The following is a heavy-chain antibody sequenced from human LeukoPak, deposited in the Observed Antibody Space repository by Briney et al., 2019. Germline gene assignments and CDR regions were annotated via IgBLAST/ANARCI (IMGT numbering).Heavy chain of an antibody. CDR2: IGGSGGST. J-gene: IGHJ4*02. Sequence: GGSLRLPCAASGFTFSSYGMTWVRQAPGKGLEWVSVIGGSGGSTNYADAVKGRFTISKDTSKDTLYLQMNSLRAEDTAVYYCARGWYIDCWGQGTLVTVSS. D-gene: IGHD6-19*01. V-gene: IGHV3-23*01. CDR3: ARGWYIDC. CDR1: GFTFSSYG.